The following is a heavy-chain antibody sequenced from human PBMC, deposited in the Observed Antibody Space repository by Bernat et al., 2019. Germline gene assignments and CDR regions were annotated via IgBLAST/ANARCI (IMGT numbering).Heavy chain of an antibody. V-gene: IGHV4-59*12. CDR2: IYYSGNT. D-gene: IGHD6-13*01. Sequence: QVQLQEPGPGLVKPSETLSPTCTVSGGSISSYYWSWIRQPPGKGLEWIGYIYYSGNTNYNPSLKSRVTISVDTSKNQFSLKLGSVAAADTAVYYCARESYSSSWYRYWDQGTLVTVSS. J-gene: IGHJ4*02. CDR1: GGSISSYY. CDR3: ARESYSSSWYRY.